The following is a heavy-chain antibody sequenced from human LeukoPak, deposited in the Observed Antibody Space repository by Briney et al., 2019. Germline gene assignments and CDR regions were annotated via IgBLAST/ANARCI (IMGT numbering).Heavy chain of an antibody. CDR1: GGTFSSYA. J-gene: IGHJ6*03. V-gene: IGHV1-69*06. D-gene: IGHD2-15*01. Sequence: ASVKVSCKASGGTFSSYAISWVRQAPGQGLEWMGGIIPIFGTANYAQKFQGRVTITADKSTSTAYMELSSLRSEDTAVYYCARAVGSTYYYYMGVWGKGTTVTVSS. CDR2: IIPIFGTA. CDR3: ARAVGSTYYYYMGV.